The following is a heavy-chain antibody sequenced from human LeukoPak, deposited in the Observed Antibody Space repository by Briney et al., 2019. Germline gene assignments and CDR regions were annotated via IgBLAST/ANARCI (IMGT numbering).Heavy chain of an antibody. V-gene: IGHV1-2*02. CDR3: ARGGLPVYYYYLDV. CDR1: GYTFIGYY. D-gene: IGHD1-26*01. CDR2: INPNSGGT. Sequence: ASVKVSCKASGYTFIGYYMHWVRQAPGQGLEWMGWINPNSGGTNYPQKFQDRVTMTRDTSISTAYMELSRLRSDDTAIYYCARGGLPVYYYYLDVWGKGTTVTVSS. J-gene: IGHJ6*03.